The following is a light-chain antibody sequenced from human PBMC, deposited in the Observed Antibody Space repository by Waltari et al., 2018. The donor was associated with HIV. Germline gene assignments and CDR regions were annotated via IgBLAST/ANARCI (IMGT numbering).Light chain of an antibody. CDR1: NIRTKS. V-gene: IGLV3-21*02. Sequence: SYVLTQPPSVSVAPGQTARITCGGNNIRTKSVHWYQQKPGQAPVLVVFDDVDRPSGIPARFSGSNSGNMATLTISRVEAGDEADYYCQVWDSGSEPPVLFGGGTKLTVL. CDR2: DDV. CDR3: QVWDSGSEPPVL. J-gene: IGLJ3*02.